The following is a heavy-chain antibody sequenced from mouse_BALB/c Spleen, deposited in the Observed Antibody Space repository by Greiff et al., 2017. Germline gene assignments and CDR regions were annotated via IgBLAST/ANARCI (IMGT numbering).Heavy chain of an antibody. CDR3: ASGGDYGGAWFAY. V-gene: IGHV3-6*02. J-gene: IGHJ3*01. D-gene: IGHD2-4*01. Sequence: DVQLQESGPGLVKPSQSLSLTCSVTGYSITSGYYWNWIRQFPGNKLEWMGYISYDGSNNYNPSLKNRISITRDTSKNQFFLKLNSVTTEDTATYYCASGGDYGGAWFAYWGQGTLVTVSA. CDR1: GYSITSGYY. CDR2: ISYDGSN.